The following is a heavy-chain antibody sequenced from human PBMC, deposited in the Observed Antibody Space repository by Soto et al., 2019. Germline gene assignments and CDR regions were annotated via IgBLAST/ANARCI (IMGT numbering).Heavy chain of an antibody. D-gene: IGHD3-22*01. Sequence: ASVKVSCKASGYTFTSYAMHWVRQAPGQSLEWMGWINTGNGNTKYSQKFQGRVTITRDTSATTAYMELSSLRSEDTAMYYCARSPQPYYYDSSGSIDYWGQRTLVTVSS. J-gene: IGHJ4*02. CDR2: INTGNGNT. CDR3: ARSPQPYYYDSSGSIDY. CDR1: GYTFTSYA. V-gene: IGHV1-3*04.